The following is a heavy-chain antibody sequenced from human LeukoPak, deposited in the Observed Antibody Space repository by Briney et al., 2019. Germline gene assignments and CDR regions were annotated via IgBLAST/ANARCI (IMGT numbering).Heavy chain of an antibody. CDR3: ARDVRRNHPNYYYYYMDV. J-gene: IGHJ6*03. CDR1: GSSIRSGGYY. CDR2: ISYSGNT. V-gene: IGHV4-31*03. Sequence: SETLSLTCTVSGSSIRSGGYYWSWIRQHPGKGLEWIGYISYSGNTYYNPSLKSRVTISVDTSKNQFSLKLSSVTAADTAVYYCARDVRRNHPNYYYYYMDVWGKGTTVTVSS. D-gene: IGHD1-14*01.